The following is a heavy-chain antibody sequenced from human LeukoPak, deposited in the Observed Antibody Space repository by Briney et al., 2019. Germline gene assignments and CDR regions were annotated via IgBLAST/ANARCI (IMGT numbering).Heavy chain of an antibody. D-gene: IGHD6-13*01. CDR2: IYYSGST. CDR1: GGSISSSSYY. V-gene: IGHV4-39*07. CDR3: ATAAAGTFDH. J-gene: IGHJ4*02. Sequence: PSETLSLTCTVSGGSISSSSYYWGWIRQPPGKGLEWIGSIYYSGSTYYNPSLKSRVTISVDTSKNQFSLKLSSVTAADTAVYYCATAAAGTFDHWGQGTPVTVSS.